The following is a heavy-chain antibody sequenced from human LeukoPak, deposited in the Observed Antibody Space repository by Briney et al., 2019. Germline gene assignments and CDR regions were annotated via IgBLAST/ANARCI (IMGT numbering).Heavy chain of an antibody. CDR3: ARSSGSGSIYYYGMDV. D-gene: IGHD3-10*01. CDR2: IYYRGNT. CDR1: GGSISSYY. V-gene: IGHV4-59*01. Sequence: SETLSLTCNVSGGSISSYYWSWIRQSPEKGLDWIGYIYYRGNTNYNPSLKSRVTISVDTSKTQFSLKLNSVTAADTAVYLCARSSGSGSIYYYGMDVWGQGTTVTVSS. J-gene: IGHJ6*02.